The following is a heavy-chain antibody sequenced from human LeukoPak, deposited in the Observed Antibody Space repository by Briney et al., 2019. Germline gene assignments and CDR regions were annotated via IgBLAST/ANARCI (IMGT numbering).Heavy chain of an antibody. D-gene: IGHD4-17*01. CDR2: INSNGAVI. V-gene: IGHV3-48*01. Sequence: GGSLRLSCAASGFTFSSYSMNWVRRAPGKGLEWLSHINSNGAVISYADSVKGRFTISRDTAKSSLYLQMNSLQIEDTAIYFCARDPDGDYDFDYWGQGTLVTVSS. J-gene: IGHJ4*02. CDR3: ARDPDGDYDFDY. CDR1: GFTFSSYS.